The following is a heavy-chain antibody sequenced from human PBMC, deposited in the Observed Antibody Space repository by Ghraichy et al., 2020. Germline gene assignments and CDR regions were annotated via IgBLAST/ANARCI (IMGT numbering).Heavy chain of an antibody. CDR2: ISGSGQNT. D-gene: IGHD2-21*02. Sequence: ETLSLTCAASGFTFRRFAMHWVRQAPGKGLEYVSAISGSGQNTYHAKSVKGRFTISRDNSNNTLYLQMGSLRPEDMGVYYFTGWSSPTVDDFYATGMDVWGQGTTVTVSS. CDR3: TGWSSPTVDDFYATGMDV. J-gene: IGHJ6*02. CDR1: GFTFRRFA. V-gene: IGHV3-64*01.